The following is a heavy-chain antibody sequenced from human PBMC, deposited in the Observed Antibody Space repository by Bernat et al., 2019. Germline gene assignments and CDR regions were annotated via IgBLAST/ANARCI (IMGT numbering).Heavy chain of an antibody. CDR1: GYTFTSYG. CDR2: ISAYNGNT. J-gene: IGHJ6*02. CDR3: AGTMVRGGQGIYGMDV. V-gene: IGHV1-18*01. D-gene: IGHD3-10*01. Sequence: QVQLVQSGAEVKKPGASVKVSCKASGYTFTSYGISWVRQAPGQGLEWMGWISAYNGNTNYAQKLQGRVTMTTDTSTSTAYMELRSLRSDDTAVYYCAGTMVRGGQGIYGMDVWGQGTTVTVSS.